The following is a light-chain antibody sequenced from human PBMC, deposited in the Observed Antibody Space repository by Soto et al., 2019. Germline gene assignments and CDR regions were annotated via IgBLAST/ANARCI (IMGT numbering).Light chain of an antibody. J-gene: IGLJ2*01. CDR1: SSDIGKSKY. Sequence: QSVLTQPASVSGSPGQSITFPCTGTSSDIGKSKYVSWFQQLPGEAPRLIIYEVNSRPSGISDRFSGSKSGNSASLTISGLQPEDESTYYCASQTSPNMWIFGGGNKLTVL. CDR2: EVN. V-gene: IGLV2-14*01. CDR3: ASQTSPNMWI.